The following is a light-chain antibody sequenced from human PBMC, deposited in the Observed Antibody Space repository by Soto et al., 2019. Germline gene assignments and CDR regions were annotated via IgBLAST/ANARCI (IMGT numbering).Light chain of an antibody. J-gene: IGKJ5*01. V-gene: IGKV3-20*01. CDR2: GAS. CDR1: QSVSSSY. CDR3: QQYGSSPRT. Sequence: EIVLTQSPGTLSLSPGERATLSCRASQSVSSSYLAWYQQKPGQAPRLLIYGASSRATGIPDRLSGSGSGTDFTLTISRLEPEDFAVYYCQQYGSSPRTVGQGRRLEIK.